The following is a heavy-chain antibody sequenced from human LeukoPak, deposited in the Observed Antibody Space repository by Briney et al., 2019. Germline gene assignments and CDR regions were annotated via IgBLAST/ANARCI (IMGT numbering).Heavy chain of an antibody. CDR1: GYIFASYG. J-gene: IGHJ4*02. CDR3: VRDLGLDTVMIFSDY. V-gene: IGHV1-18*01. D-gene: IGHD3/OR15-3a*01. CDR2: ISAYNGNT. Sequence: GASVTVSCKASGYIFASYGVSWVRQAPGQGLEWMGWISAYNGNTNSAQKFQGRVTLTVDTSTSTAYMELGSLRSDDTAVYYCVRDLGLDTVMIFSDYWGQGTLVTVSS.